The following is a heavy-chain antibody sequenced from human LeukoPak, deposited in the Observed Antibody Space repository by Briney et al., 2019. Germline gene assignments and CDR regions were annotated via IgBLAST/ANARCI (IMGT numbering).Heavy chain of an antibody. CDR3: ARVPGYCSGGSCYTRTNFDY. CDR1: GGTFSSYA. D-gene: IGHD2-15*01. CDR2: ISAYNGNT. J-gene: IGHJ4*02. Sequence: ASVKVSCKASGGTFSSYAISWVRQAPGQGLEWMGWISAYNGNTNYAQKLQGRVTMTTDTSTSTAYMELRSLRSDDTAVYYCARVPGYCSGGSCYTRTNFDYWGQGTLVTVSS. V-gene: IGHV1-18*01.